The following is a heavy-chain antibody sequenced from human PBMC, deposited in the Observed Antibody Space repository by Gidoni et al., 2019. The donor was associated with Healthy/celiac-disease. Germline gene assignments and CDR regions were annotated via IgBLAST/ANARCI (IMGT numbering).Heavy chain of an antibody. CDR1: GFTVSSNY. CDR3: AREPVDTAMGWDAFDI. V-gene: IGHV3-53*02. J-gene: IGHJ3*02. D-gene: IGHD5-18*01. Sequence: EVQLVETGGGLIQPGGSLRLSCAASGFTVSSNYMSVVRQAPGKGLEWVSFIYSGGSTYYADSVKGRFTISRDNSKNTLYLQMNSLRAEDTAVYYCAREPVDTAMGWDAFDIWGQGTMVTVSS. CDR2: IYSGGST.